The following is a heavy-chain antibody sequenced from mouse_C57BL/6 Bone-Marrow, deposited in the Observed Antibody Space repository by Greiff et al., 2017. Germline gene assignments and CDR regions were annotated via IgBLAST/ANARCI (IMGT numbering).Heavy chain of an antibody. Sequence: QVQLQQSGPELVKPGASVKISCKASGYAFSSSWMNWVKQRPGKGLEWIGRIYPGDGDTNYNGKFKGKATLTADKSSSTAYMQLSSLTSEDSAVYFCARGFITTGWYFDVWGTGTTVTVSS. CDR1: GYAFSSSW. CDR3: ARGFITTGWYFDV. D-gene: IGHD1-1*01. J-gene: IGHJ1*03. CDR2: IYPGDGDT. V-gene: IGHV1-82*01.